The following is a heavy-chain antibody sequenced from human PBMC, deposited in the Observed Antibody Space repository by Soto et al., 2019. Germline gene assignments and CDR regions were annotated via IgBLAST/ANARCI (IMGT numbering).Heavy chain of an antibody. CDR1: GYSFASYG. V-gene: IGHV1-3*01. CDR3: ARGDVWLDY. Sequence: ASGNVSCKASGYSFASYGLNWVRKAPVQSLVWMGWINAGNGNTKYSQKFQGRFTITRDTSASTAYMELSCLRSEDTAVYYCARGDVWLDYWGQGTMVTVSS. D-gene: IGHD5-18*01. J-gene: IGHJ4*02. CDR2: INAGNGNT.